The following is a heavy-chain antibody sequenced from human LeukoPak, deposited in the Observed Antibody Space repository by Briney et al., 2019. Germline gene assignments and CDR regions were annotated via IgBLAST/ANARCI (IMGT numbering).Heavy chain of an antibody. D-gene: IGHD4-23*01. CDR2: ITGDGGRT. V-gene: IGHV3-64D*06. Sequence: GGSLRLSCSASGFTFSSYAMHWVRQAPGKGLECVSAITGDGGRTYYADSVKGRFTISRDNSKNTPYLQMSSLRVEDTAVYYCVKDPFYGGNPLYYFDYWGQGTLVTVSS. J-gene: IGHJ4*02. CDR1: GFTFSSYA. CDR3: VKDPFYGGNPLYYFDY.